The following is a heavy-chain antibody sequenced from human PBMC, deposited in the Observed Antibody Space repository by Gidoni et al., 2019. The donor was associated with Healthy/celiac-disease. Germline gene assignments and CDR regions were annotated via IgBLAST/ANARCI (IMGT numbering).Heavy chain of an antibody. CDR1: GFTFSSYA. Sequence: QVQLVESGGGVVQPGRSLRISCAASGFTFSSYAMHWVRQAPGKGLEWVAVISYDGSNKYYADSVKGRFTISRDNSKNTLYLQMNSLRAEDTAVYYCARGLDPWGQGTLVTVSS. V-gene: IGHV3-30-3*01. CDR3: ARGLDP. CDR2: ISYDGSNK. J-gene: IGHJ5*02.